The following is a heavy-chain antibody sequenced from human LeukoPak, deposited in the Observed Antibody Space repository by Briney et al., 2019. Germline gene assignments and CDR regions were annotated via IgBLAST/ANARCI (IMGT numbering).Heavy chain of an antibody. J-gene: IGHJ6*03. CDR3: ARGLGSSSSHYYMDV. Sequence: SETLSLTCTVSGGSISSYYWSWIRQPPEKGLEWIGYIYYSGSTNYNPSLKSRVTISVDTSKNQISLKLSSVTAADTAVYYCARGLGSSSSHYYMDVWGRGTTVTVSS. D-gene: IGHD6-6*01. CDR2: IYYSGST. V-gene: IGHV4-59*01. CDR1: GGSISSYY.